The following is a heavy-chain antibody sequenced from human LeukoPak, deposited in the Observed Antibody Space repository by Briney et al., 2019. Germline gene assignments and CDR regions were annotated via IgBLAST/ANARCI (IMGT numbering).Heavy chain of an antibody. D-gene: IGHD2-2*01. CDR1: GFTFSSYW. J-gene: IGHJ4*02. V-gene: IGHV3-74*01. Sequence: PGGSLRLSCAASGFTFSSYWMHWVRPAPGKGLVWVSRINSDGSSTSYADSVKGRFTISRDNAKNTLYLQMNSLRAEDTAVYYCARGARYCSSTSCYGEVFDYWGQGTLVTVSS. CDR2: INSDGSST. CDR3: ARGARYCSSTSCYGEVFDY.